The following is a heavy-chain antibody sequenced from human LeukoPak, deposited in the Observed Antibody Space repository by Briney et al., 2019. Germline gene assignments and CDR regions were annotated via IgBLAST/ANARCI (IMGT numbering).Heavy chain of an antibody. CDR3: ARVRNIAAAAYFDY. D-gene: IGHD6-13*01. CDR2: ISAYNGNT. J-gene: IGHJ4*02. Sequence: GASVKVSCKASGYTFTSYGISWVRQAPGQGLEWMGWISAYNGNTNYAQKLQGRVTMTTDTSTSTAYMKLRSLRSDDTAVYYCARVRNIAAAAYFDYWGQGTLVTVSS. CDR1: GYTFTSYG. V-gene: IGHV1-18*01.